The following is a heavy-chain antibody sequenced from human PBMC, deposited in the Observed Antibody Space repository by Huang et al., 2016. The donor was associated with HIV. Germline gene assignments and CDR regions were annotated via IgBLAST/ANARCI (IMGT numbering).Heavy chain of an antibody. CDR2: IKQDESEK. CDR1: YW. D-gene: IGHD1-7*01. J-gene: IGHJ6*02. CDR3: ATKTAGMDI. V-gene: IGHV3-7*01. Sequence: YWMSWVRQPPGEGLEWVANIKQDESEKYYVDSVKGRFNISRDNARKVLFLEMDDLRVEDTAIYFCATKTAGMDIWGQGTTVTVSS.